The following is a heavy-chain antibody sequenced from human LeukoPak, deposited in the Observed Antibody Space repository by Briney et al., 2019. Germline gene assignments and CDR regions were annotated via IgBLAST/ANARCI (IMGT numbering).Heavy chain of an antibody. CDR3: ARGGDYGDYPDY. CDR1: GGTFGSYA. D-gene: IGHD4-17*01. J-gene: IGHJ4*02. CDR2: IIPIFGTA. Sequence: HRASVKVSCKASGGTFGSYAISWVRQAPGQGLEWMGRIIPIFGTANYAQKFQGRVTITTDESTSTAYMELSSLRSEDTAVYYCARGGDYGDYPDYWGQGTLVTVSS. V-gene: IGHV1-69*05.